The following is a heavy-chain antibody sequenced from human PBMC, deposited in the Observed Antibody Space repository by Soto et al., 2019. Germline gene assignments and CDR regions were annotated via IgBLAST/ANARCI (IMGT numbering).Heavy chain of an antibody. CDR1: GYTFTSYA. V-gene: IGHV1-3*01. D-gene: IGHD2-15*01. CDR3: EREPVVVALPGPFYYYYYGMAV. J-gene: IGHJ6*04. Sequence: ASVKVSCKASGYTFTSYAMHWVRQAPGQRLEWMGWINAGNGNTKYSQKFQGRVTITRDTSASTAYMELSSLRSEDTAAYYCEREPVVVALPGPFYYYYYGMAVGGKGPRFSVSS. CDR2: INAGNGNT.